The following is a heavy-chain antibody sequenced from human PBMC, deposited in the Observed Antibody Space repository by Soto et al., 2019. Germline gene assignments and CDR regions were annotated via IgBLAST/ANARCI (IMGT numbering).Heavy chain of an antibody. J-gene: IGHJ1*01. CDR1: GFTFSNYG. CDR2: ISYDGSNK. D-gene: IGHD3-22*01. Sequence: GGSLRLSCADSGFTFSNYGMHWVRQAPGKGLEWVAAISYDGSNKYYADSVKGRFTISRDNSKNTLYLQMNSLRAEDTAVYYCANVIAEYYYDSSGYFPPTLSEYFQHWGQGTLVTVSS. CDR3: ANVIAEYYYDSSGYFPPTLSEYFQH. V-gene: IGHV3-30*18.